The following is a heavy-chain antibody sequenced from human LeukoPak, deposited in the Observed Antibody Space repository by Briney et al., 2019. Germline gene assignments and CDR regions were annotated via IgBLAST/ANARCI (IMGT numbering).Heavy chain of an antibody. CDR3: ATDLGMLPRVN. Sequence: ASVKVSCKAFGYTFTSNYMHWVRQAPGQGLEWMGWINPNSGGTNYAQKFQGRVTMTRDTSISTAYMELSRLRSDDTAVYYCATDLGMLPRVNWGQGTLVTVSS. D-gene: IGHD2-8*01. V-gene: IGHV1-2*02. CDR2: INPNSGGT. CDR1: GYTFTSNY. J-gene: IGHJ4*02.